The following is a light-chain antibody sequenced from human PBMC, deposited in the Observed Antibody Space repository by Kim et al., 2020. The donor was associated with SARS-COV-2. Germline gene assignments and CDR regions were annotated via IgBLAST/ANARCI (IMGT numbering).Light chain of an antibody. Sequence: VSPGERATLSCRASQSVSSNLAWYQQKPGQAPRLLIYGASTRATGIPARFSGSGSGTEFTLTISSLQSEDFAVYYCQQYNNWPATFGGGTKVEIK. CDR3: QQYNNWPAT. CDR1: QSVSSN. V-gene: IGKV3-15*01. CDR2: GAS. J-gene: IGKJ4*01.